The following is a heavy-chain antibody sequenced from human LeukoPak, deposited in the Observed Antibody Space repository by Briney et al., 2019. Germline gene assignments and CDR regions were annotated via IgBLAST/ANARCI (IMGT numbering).Heavy chain of an antibody. CDR3: ARGNAN. J-gene: IGHJ4*02. CDR1: GGSINSYY. V-gene: IGHV4-59*01. CDR2: ISYSGST. Sequence: SETLSLTCTVSGGSINSYYWSWIRQPPGKGLEWKGYISYSGSTNYNPSLKSRVSMSVDKSKNKFFLKLNSVTAADTALYYCARGNANWGQGTLVTVSS.